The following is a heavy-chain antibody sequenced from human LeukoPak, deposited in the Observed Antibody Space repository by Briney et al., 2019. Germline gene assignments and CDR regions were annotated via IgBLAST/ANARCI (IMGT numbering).Heavy chain of an antibody. CDR1: GGSISSYY. V-gene: IGHV4-59*08. CDR3: ARVYYYYYDMDV. Sequence: SETLSLTCTVSGGSISSYYWSWIRQPPGKGLEWIGYIYYSGSTNYNPSLKSRVTISVDTSKNQFSLKLSSVTAADTAVYYCARVYYYYYDMDVWGKGTTVTISS. CDR2: IYYSGST. J-gene: IGHJ6*03.